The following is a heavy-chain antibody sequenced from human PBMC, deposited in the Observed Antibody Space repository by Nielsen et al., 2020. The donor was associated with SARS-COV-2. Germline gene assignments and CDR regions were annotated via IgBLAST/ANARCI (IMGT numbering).Heavy chain of an antibody. CDR3: ARARYYYDTLYYFDY. J-gene: IGHJ4*02. D-gene: IGHD3-22*01. CDR2: ITARGGGT. Sequence: GESLKISCAASGFTLSSNAMSWVRQAPGKGLEWVSSITARGGGTYYADSVKGRFTISRDTSKNTLYLHLNSLRVEDPAVYYCARARYYYDTLYYFDYWCLVTLLTVSS. V-gene: IGHV3-23*01. CDR1: GFTLSSNA.